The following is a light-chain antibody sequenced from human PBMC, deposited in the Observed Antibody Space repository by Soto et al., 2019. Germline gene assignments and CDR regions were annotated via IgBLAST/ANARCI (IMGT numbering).Light chain of an antibody. Sequence: DIQMTQSPSTLSASIGDRVTITCRASQNIRNWLAWYQQKPGKAPKLLIYDVSSLESGVPPRFSSSGSGTDFTLTISGLQPDDFATYYCQQYDSYWTFGQGTKV. J-gene: IGKJ1*01. CDR1: QNIRNW. V-gene: IGKV1-5*01. CDR3: QQYDSYWT. CDR2: DVS.